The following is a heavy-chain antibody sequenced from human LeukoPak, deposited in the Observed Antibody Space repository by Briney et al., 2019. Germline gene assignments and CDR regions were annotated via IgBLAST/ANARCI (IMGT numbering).Heavy chain of an antibody. J-gene: IGHJ4*02. Sequence: SETLSLTCTVSGGSFSTYNWSWIRQPPGKGLEWIGNIYFSGSTNYNPSLQSRVTISVEKSKNHFSLRLSSVTAADTAVYYCARENSYYDSSGYYFGSGYFDSWGQGTLVTVSS. CDR1: GGSFSTYN. D-gene: IGHD3-22*01. CDR3: ARENSYYDSSGYYFGSGYFDS. V-gene: IGHV4-59*01. CDR2: IYFSGST.